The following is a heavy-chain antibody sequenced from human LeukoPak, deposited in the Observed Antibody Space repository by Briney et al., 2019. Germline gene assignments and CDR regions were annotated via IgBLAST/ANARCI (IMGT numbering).Heavy chain of an antibody. CDR3: ARKMNIVGAQGWGYGLDV. Sequence: PGGSLRLSCAASGFTFSTYWMSWVRQAPGKGLEWVANIKHDGSDKEYVDSAKGRFTISRDNAKRSLYLQMNSLRAEDTAVYYCARKMNIVGAQGWGYGLDVWGHGTTVTVSS. V-gene: IGHV3-7*05. CDR2: IKHDGSDK. D-gene: IGHD1-26*01. CDR1: GFTFSTYW. J-gene: IGHJ6*02.